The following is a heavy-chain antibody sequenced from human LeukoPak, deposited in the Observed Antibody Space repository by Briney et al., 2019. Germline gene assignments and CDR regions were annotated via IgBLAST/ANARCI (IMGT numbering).Heavy chain of an antibody. J-gene: IGHJ4*02. Sequence: GGSLRLSCAASGFTFSSYSMNWVRQAPGKGLEWVSYISSSNNTIYYADSVKGRFTISRDNAKNSLYLQMNSLRDEDTAVYYCARSTYCGGDCYPALGYWGQGTPITVSS. D-gene: IGHD2-21*02. CDR3: ARSTYCGGDCYPALGY. CDR1: GFTFSSYS. V-gene: IGHV3-48*02. CDR2: ISSSNNTI.